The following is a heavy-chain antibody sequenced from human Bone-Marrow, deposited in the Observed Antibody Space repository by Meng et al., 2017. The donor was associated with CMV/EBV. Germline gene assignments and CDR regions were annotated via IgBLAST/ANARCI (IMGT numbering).Heavy chain of an antibody. J-gene: IGHJ4*02. V-gene: IGHV3-23*01. D-gene: IGHD6-19*01. Sequence: ASGVTCGSYAMSWVRQAQEKGLEWVSTIAGSGERTYYADSVKGRLTISRDNSKNTLYLHMNSLTVDDMAQYYCAKGGSIAVSGPFDYWGRGTLVTVSS. CDR2: IAGSGERT. CDR3: AKGGSIAVSGPFDY. CDR1: GVTCGSYA.